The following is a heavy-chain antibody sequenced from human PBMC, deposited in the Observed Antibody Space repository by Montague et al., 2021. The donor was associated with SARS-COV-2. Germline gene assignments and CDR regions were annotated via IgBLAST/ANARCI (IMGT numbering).Heavy chain of an antibody. CDR3: ARTTTRMLYPENAFDI. J-gene: IGHJ3*02. Sequence: CAISGDSVSIKTATRNWNRQSSSIGSESLVMSYYMLKWYHDYAISLKSRITINPDTSKNQFSLQLSSVAPEDTAVFYCARTTTRMLYPENAFDIWGQGTMVTVSS. CDR1: GDSVSIKTAT. CDR2: SYYMLKWYH. D-gene: IGHD2-15*01. V-gene: IGHV6-1*01.